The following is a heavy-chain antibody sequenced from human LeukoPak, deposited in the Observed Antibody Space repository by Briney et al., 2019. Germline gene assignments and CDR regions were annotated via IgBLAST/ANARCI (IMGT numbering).Heavy chain of an antibody. D-gene: IGHD3-10*01. CDR2: INHSGST. Sequence: PSETLSLTCAASGWSFSGYYWSWIRQPPGKGLEWIGEINHSGSTNYNPSLKRRVTISVDTSKNQFSLKLSSVTAADTAVYYCARGSGPGGYWGQGTLVTVSS. CDR1: GWSFSGYY. V-gene: IGHV4-34*01. J-gene: IGHJ4*02. CDR3: ARGSGPGGY.